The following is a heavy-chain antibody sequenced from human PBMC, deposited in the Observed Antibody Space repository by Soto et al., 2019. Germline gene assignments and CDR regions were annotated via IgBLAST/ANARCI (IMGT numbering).Heavy chain of an antibody. V-gene: IGHV2-5*02. CDR2: ISWEDDK. J-gene: IGHJ4*02. D-gene: IGHD2-2*01. CDR1: GFSLNTTRAG. Sequence: QITLKESGPTLVKPTQTLTLTCTFSGFSLNTTRAGVGWIRQPRGKALEWLALISWEDDKRYSPSLRSRLTIPKDTSKNQVVLTMTNMDPVDTGTYYCANRGQYQLLFDYWGQGTLVIVSS. CDR3: ANRGQYQLLFDY.